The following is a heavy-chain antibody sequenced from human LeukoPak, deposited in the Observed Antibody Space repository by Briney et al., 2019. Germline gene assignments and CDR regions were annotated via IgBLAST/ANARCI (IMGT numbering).Heavy chain of an antibody. Sequence: ASVKVSCKTSEYTFTGYYMHWVRQAPGQGLEWMGWINPNSGDTNYAQKFQGRVTMTKDTSISTAYMELSRLRSDDTAVYYCARDRTRYYYYSYMDVWGKGTAVTISS. CDR3: ARDRTRYYYYSYMDV. CDR2: INPNSGDT. CDR1: EYTFTGYY. V-gene: IGHV1-2*02. J-gene: IGHJ6*03. D-gene: IGHD1-14*01.